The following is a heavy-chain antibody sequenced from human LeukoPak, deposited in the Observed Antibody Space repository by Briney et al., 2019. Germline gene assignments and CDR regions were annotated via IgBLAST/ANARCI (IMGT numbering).Heavy chain of an antibody. D-gene: IGHD5-18*01. CDR2: TNHSGST. V-gene: IGHV4-39*07. CDR1: GGSISSSSYY. CDR3: ARRTRGYSYGPYYYGMDV. J-gene: IGHJ6*02. Sequence: SETLSLTCTVSGGSISSSSYYWGWIRQPPGKGLEWIGETNHSGSTNYNPSLKSRVTISVDTSKNQFSLKLSSVTAADTAVYYCARRTRGYSYGPYYYGMDVWGQGTTVTVSS.